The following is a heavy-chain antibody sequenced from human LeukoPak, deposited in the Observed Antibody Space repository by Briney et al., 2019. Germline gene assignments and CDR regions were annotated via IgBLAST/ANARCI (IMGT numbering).Heavy chain of an antibody. Sequence: SETLSLTCTVSGGSVSSSSYYWGWIRQPPGKGLEWIGTIYYSGTTYYNPSLTSRVTISVDTSKNQFSLELSSVTAADTAVFYCASWFGRSAYFDYWGQGALVTVSS. V-gene: IGHV4-39*01. CDR1: GGSVSSSSYY. J-gene: IGHJ4*02. CDR3: ASWFGRSAYFDY. CDR2: IYYSGTT. D-gene: IGHD3-3*01.